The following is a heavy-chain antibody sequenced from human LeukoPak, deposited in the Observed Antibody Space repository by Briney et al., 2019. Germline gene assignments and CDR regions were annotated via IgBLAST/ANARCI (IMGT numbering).Heavy chain of an antibody. D-gene: IGHD4-11*01. CDR2: ISSSGGST. J-gene: IGHJ2*01. V-gene: IGHV3-23*01. CDR1: GFAFSSYA. CDR3: AKEHSHSNWFFDL. Sequence: GGSLRLSCAASGFAFSSYAMSWVRQAPGRGLEWVSAISSSGGSTYYADSVKGRFTISRDNSKNTLYLQMNSLRAEDTAVYYCAKEHSHSNWFFDLWGPGTPVTVSS.